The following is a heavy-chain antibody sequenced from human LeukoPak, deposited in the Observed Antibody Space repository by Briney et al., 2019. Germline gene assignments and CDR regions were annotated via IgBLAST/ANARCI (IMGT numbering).Heavy chain of an antibody. V-gene: IGHV3-53*01. Sequence: GGSLRLSCAVSGFTVSSNYMSWVRQAPGKGLEWVSLIDSGGSTYYADSVKGRFTISRDNLKNTLYLQMNSLRAEDTAVYYCAREGRGYSYVDYWGQGTLVTVSS. CDR1: GFTVSSNY. CDR2: IDSGGST. J-gene: IGHJ4*02. CDR3: AREGRGYSYVDY. D-gene: IGHD5-18*01.